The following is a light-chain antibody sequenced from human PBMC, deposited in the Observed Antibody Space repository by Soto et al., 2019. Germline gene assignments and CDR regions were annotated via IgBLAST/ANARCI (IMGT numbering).Light chain of an antibody. V-gene: IGLV2-14*02. Sequence: QSVLTQPASVSGSPGQSITISCIETTSDFGTKKFFSWYQQQPGKAPKLIIYEVSNRPSGVSHRFSGSKSGNTASLTISGLQAEDEADYYCCSYTSISTGVLFGGGTKLTVL. CDR3: CSYTSISTGVL. CDR2: EVS. CDR1: TSDFGTKKF. J-gene: IGLJ2*01.